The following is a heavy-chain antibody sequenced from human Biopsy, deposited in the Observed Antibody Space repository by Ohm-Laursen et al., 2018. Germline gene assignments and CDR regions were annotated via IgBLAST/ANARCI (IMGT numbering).Heavy chain of an antibody. Sequence: SETPSLTCSVSGGSVGSGTFHWGWIRQPPGKGLEWIGHVYYTGNTNYNPSLKSRVTISMDMSKNQFSLRLSSVTAADTAVYYCVRQGGYFQNWGPGSQVAASS. CDR1: GGSVGSGTFH. V-gene: IGHV4-61*01. CDR3: VRQGGYFQN. CDR2: VYYTGNT. J-gene: IGHJ1*01. D-gene: IGHD5-12*01.